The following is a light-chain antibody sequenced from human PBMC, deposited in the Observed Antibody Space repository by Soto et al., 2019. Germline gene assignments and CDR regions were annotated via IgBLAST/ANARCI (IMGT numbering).Light chain of an antibody. Sequence: EIVLTQSPGTLSLSPGERATLSCRASQSLTGTYLAWYQQKPGQAPRLLIYVASNRATGIPDRFSGGGSGTNFILIISRLEPEDFAVYYCQQYDSSPWTVGQGTRVDI. CDR2: VAS. CDR1: QSLTGTY. J-gene: IGKJ1*01. V-gene: IGKV3-20*01. CDR3: QQYDSSPWT.